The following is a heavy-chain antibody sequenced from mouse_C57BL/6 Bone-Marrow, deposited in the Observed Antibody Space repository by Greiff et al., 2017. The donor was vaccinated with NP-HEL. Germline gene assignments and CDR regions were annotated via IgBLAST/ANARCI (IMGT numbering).Heavy chain of an antibody. CDR2: IHPNSGST. V-gene: IGHV1-64*01. Sequence: VQLQQPGAELVKPGASVKLSCKASGYTFTSYWMHWVKQRPGQGLEWIGMIHPNSGSTNYNEKFKSKATLTVDKSSSTAYMQLSSLTSEDSAVYYWARGRELGYYFDYWGQGTTLTVSS. CDR1: GYTFTSYW. J-gene: IGHJ2*01. CDR3: ARGRELGYYFDY.